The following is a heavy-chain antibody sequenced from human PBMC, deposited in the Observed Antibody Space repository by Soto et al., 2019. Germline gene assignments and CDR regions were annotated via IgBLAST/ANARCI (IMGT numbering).Heavy chain of an antibody. V-gene: IGHV1-18*01. CDR3: ARDCSSTSCYGGGLGY. CDR1: GYTFTSYG. J-gene: IGHJ4*02. Sequence: QVQLVQSGAEVKKPGASVKVSCKASGYTFTSYGISWVRQAPGQGLEWIGWISAYNGNTNYAQKLQGRVTMTTDTPPTTAYMELRSLRSDDTAVYYCARDCSSTSCYGGGLGYWGQGTLVTVSS. D-gene: IGHD2-2*01. CDR2: ISAYNGNT.